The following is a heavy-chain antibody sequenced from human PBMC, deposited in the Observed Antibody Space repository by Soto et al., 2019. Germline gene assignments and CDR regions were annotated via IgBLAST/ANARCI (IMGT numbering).Heavy chain of an antibody. CDR2: IYWDGDK. J-gene: IGHJ6*02. CDR1: GFSLNTGGLG. Sequence: QITLKESGPTLVKPTQTLTLTCSFSGFSLNTGGLGVGWIRQPPGKALEWLALIYWDGDKRYSPSLQSRLSLTKDTSNNQVVLTMTNMDPVDTATYYCVHSRCGGYCLRSCSSHYYYGMDVWGQGNTVTVSS. D-gene: IGHD2-21*02. CDR3: VHSRCGGYCLRSCSSHYYYGMDV. V-gene: IGHV2-5*02.